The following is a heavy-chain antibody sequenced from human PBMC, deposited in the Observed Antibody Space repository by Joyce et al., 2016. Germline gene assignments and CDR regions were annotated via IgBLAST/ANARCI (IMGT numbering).Heavy chain of an antibody. CDR2: IYPGDSDT. CDR1: GYNFTTYL. J-gene: IGHJ4*02. CDR3: ARRYYYDSSGYLFDY. D-gene: IGHD3-22*01. Sequence: EVQLVQSGAEVKKPGESLKISCKGSGYNFTTYLIGWVRQMPGKGLEWMVIIYPGDSDTRYSPSFQGQGTISADTSISTAYLQWSSLKASDTAMYYCARRYYYDSSGYLFDYWGQGTLVTVSS. V-gene: IGHV5-51*03.